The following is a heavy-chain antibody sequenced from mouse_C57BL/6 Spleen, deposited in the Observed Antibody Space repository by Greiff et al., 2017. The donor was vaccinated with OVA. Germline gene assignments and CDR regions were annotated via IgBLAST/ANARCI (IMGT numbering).Heavy chain of an antibody. CDR3: ASRDYYGSSYIFDY. CDR1: GYTFTSYD. D-gene: IGHD1-1*01. CDR2: IYPRDGST. J-gene: IGHJ2*01. Sequence: VKLQQSGPELVKPGASVKLSCKASGYTFTSYDINWVKQRPGQGLEWIGWIYPRDGSTKYNEKFKGKATLTVDTASSTAYMELHSLTSEDSAVYFCASRDYYGSSYIFDYWGQGTTLTVSS. V-gene: IGHV1-85*01.